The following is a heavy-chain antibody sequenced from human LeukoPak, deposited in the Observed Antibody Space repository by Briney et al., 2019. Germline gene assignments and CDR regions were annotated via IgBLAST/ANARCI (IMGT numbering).Heavy chain of an antibody. D-gene: IGHD6-13*01. Sequence: PGGSLRLSCAASGFTFSSYEMNWVRQAPGKGLEWGSYISSSGSTIYYADSVKGRFTISRDNAKNSLYLQMNSLRAEDTAVYYCARDSGYSSSWAPFDYWGQGTLVTVSS. V-gene: IGHV3-48*03. J-gene: IGHJ4*02. CDR2: ISSSGSTI. CDR1: GFTFSSYE. CDR3: ARDSGYSSSWAPFDY.